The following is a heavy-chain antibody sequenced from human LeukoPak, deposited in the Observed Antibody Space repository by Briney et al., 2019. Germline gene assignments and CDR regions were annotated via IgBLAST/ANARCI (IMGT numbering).Heavy chain of an antibody. CDR2: IKQDGSEK. CDR1: GFTFSSYW. CDR3: AREKSDYGDAFDY. V-gene: IGHV3-7*01. J-gene: IGHJ4*02. D-gene: IGHD4-17*01. Sequence: QSGGSLTLSCAASGFTFSSYWMSWVRQAPGKGLEWVANIKQDGSEKYYVDSVKGRFTISRDNAKNSLYLQMNSLRAEDTAVYYCAREKSDYGDAFDYWGQGTLVTVSS.